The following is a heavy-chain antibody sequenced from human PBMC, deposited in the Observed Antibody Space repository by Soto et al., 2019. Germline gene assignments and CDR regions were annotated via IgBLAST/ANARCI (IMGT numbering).Heavy chain of an antibody. Sequence: GGSLRLSCAASGFTFSSYGMHWVRQAPGKGLEWVAVISYDGSNKYYADSVKGRFTISRDNSKNTLYLQMNSLSAEDTAVYYCGKVIGKYRSSRLPFPVIGYWGQGTLVTVSS. CDR1: GFTFSSYG. D-gene: IGHD6-6*01. V-gene: IGHV3-30*18. CDR3: GKVIGKYRSSRLPFPVIGY. J-gene: IGHJ4*02. CDR2: ISYDGSNK.